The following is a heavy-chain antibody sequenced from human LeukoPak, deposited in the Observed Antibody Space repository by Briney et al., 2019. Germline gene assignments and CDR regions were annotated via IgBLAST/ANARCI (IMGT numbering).Heavy chain of an antibody. V-gene: IGHV3-30*04. J-gene: IGHJ4*02. CDR1: GFTFSSYA. Sequence: GGSLRLSCAASGFTFSSYAMHWVRQAPGKGLEWVAVISYDGSNKYYADSVKGRFTVSRDNSKNTLYLQMNSLRAEDTAVYYCASGFGELLSSWGQGTLVTVSS. CDR2: ISYDGSNK. D-gene: IGHD3-10*01. CDR3: ASGFGELLSS.